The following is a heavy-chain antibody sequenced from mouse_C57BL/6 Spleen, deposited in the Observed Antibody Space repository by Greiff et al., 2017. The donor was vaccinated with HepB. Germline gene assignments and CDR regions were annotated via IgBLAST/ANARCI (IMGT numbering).Heavy chain of an antibody. V-gene: IGHV1-4*01. CDR1: GYTFTSYT. Sequence: QVQLKESGAELARPGASVKMSCKASGYTFTSYTMHWVKQRPGQGLEWIGYINPSSGYTKYNQKFKDKATLTADKSSSTAYMQLSSLTSEDSAVYYCAREGYSDFDYWGQGTTLTVSS. D-gene: IGHD3-2*02. CDR3: AREGYSDFDY. CDR2: INPSSGYT. J-gene: IGHJ2*01.